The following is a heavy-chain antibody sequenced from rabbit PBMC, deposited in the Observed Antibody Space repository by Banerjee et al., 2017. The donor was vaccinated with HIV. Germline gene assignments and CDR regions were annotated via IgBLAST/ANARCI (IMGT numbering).Heavy chain of an antibody. V-gene: IGHV1S45*01. CDR1: GFDFIGYG. CDR3: ARDLTGVTGWNFNL. D-gene: IGHD7-1*01. Sequence: QEQLVESGGGLVQPGGSLKLSCKASGFDFIGYGVSWVRQAPGKGLEWIACINTISGDTVYATWAKGRFTISKASWTTVTLQMTSLTAADTASYFCARDLTGVTGWNFNLWGPGTLVTVS. CDR2: INTISGDT. J-gene: IGHJ4*01.